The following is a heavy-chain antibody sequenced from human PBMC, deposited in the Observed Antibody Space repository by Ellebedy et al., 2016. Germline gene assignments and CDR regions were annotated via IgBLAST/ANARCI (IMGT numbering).Heavy chain of an antibody. Sequence: GGSLRLSCAASGFTFSSYSMNWVRQAPGKGLEWLSYISRDGGATYYADSVKGRFTISRDNAKNSLSLLMNSLRDDDTAVYSCARDQHFAFDLWGRGTLVTVSS. CDR1: GFTFSSYS. CDR2: ISRDGGAT. CDR3: ARDQHFAFDL. D-gene: IGHD2/OR15-2a*01. V-gene: IGHV3-48*02. J-gene: IGHJ2*01.